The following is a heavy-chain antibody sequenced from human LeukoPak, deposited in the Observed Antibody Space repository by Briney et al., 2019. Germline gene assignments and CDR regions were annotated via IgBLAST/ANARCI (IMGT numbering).Heavy chain of an antibody. V-gene: IGHV3-30*02. CDR3: AKGRGLRYFDWYCFDY. J-gene: IGHJ4*02. D-gene: IGHD3-9*01. Sequence: PGGSLRLSCAASGFTFSRAWMSWVRQAPGKGLEWVAFIRYDGSNKYYADSVKGRFTISRDNSKNTLYLQMNSLSADDTAVYYCAKGRGLRYFDWYCFDYWGQGTLVTVSS. CDR1: GFTFSRAW. CDR2: IRYDGSNK.